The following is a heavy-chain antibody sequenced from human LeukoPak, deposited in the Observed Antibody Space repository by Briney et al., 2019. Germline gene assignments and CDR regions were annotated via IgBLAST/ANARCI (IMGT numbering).Heavy chain of an antibody. D-gene: IGHD2-15*01. J-gene: IGHJ5*02. CDR3: ARHRSRILPFDP. V-gene: IGHV4-59*08. Sequence: SETLSLTRTVSGGSISSYYWSWIRQPPGKGLEWIGYMYYSGSTNYNPSLKSRVTISVDTSKNQFSLKLSSVTAADTAVYYCARHRSRILPFDPWGQGTLVTVSS. CDR1: GGSISSYY. CDR2: MYYSGST.